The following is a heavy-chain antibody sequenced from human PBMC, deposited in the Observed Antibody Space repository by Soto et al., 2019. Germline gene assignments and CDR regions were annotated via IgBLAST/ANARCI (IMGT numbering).Heavy chain of an antibody. V-gene: IGHV3-23*01. J-gene: IGHJ6*04. CDR3: ASTPMAGVCSGGSCYRYYYYGMDV. CDR1: GFTFSSYA. Sequence: GGSLRLSCAASGFTFSSYAMSWVRQAPGKGLEWVSAISGSGGSTYYADSVKGRFTISRDNSKNTLYLQMNSLRAEDTAVYYWASTPMAGVCSGGSCYRYYYYGMDVWGKGTTVTASS. D-gene: IGHD2-15*01. CDR2: ISGSGGST.